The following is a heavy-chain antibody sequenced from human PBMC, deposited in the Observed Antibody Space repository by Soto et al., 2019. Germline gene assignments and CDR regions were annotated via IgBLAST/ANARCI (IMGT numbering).Heavy chain of an antibody. CDR3: AREGSYGDYLYYYYYYGMDV. CDR2: ISAYNGNT. CDR1: GYTFTSSD. Sequence: ASVKVSCKASGYTFTSSDINWVRQATGQGLEWLGWISAYNGNTNYAQKLQGRVTMTTDTSTSTTYMELRSLRSDDTAVYYCAREGSYGDYLYYYYYYGMDVWGQGTTVTVSS. J-gene: IGHJ6*02. V-gene: IGHV1-18*01. D-gene: IGHD4-17*01.